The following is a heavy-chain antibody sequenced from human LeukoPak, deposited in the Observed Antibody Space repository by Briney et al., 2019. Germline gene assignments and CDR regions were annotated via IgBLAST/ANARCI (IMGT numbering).Heavy chain of an antibody. J-gene: IGHJ4*02. Sequence: GGSLRLSCAASGFTFSSYSMNWVRQAPGKGLEWVSSISSSSSYIYYADSVKRRFTISRDNAKNSLYLQMKSLRAEDTAVYYCAREHDYGDSADYWGQGTLVTVSS. CDR2: ISSSSSYI. CDR1: GFTFSSYS. V-gene: IGHV3-21*01. D-gene: IGHD4-17*01. CDR3: AREHDYGDSADY.